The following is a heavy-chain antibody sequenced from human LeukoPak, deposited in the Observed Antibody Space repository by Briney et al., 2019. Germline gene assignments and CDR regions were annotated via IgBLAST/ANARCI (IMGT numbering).Heavy chain of an antibody. Sequence: SVKVSCKASGGTFSSYAISWVRQAPGQGLEWMGGIIPIFGTANYAQKFQGRVTITADESTSTAYMELSSLRSEDTAVYYCARDRKLDQLVLVRHWFDPWGQGTLVTVSS. J-gene: IGHJ5*02. CDR1: GGTFSSYA. D-gene: IGHD6-13*01. CDR3: ARDRKLDQLVLVRHWFDP. V-gene: IGHV1-69*13. CDR2: IIPIFGTA.